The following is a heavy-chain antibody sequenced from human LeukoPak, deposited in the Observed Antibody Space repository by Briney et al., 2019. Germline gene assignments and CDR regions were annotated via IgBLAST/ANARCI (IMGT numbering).Heavy chain of an antibody. CDR1: GGTFSSYT. CDR3: ARGHDGYNPQVLDY. Sequence: SVKVSCKASGGTFSSYTISWVRQAPGQGLEWMGRIIPILGIANYAQMFQGRVTITADKSTSTAYMELSSLRSEDTAVYYCARGHDGYNPQVLDYWGQGTLVTVSS. V-gene: IGHV1-69*02. D-gene: IGHD5-24*01. J-gene: IGHJ4*02. CDR2: IIPILGIA.